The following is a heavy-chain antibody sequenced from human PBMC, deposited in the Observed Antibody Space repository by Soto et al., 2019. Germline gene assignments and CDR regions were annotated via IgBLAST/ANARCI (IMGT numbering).Heavy chain of an antibody. Sequence: QVQLQESGPGLVKPSETLSLTCTVSGGTISRYYWSWIRQPPGKGLEWIGYMYNTGSTVYNPSFKSRVTTSVDTSKPQFSLKLNSVPAADTAVYYCARDLWGYCGTDCYPLDVLGQGTTVTVSS. CDR1: GGTISRYY. D-gene: IGHD2-21*02. CDR3: ARDLWGYCGTDCYPLDV. J-gene: IGHJ6*02. CDR2: MYNTGST. V-gene: IGHV4-59*01.